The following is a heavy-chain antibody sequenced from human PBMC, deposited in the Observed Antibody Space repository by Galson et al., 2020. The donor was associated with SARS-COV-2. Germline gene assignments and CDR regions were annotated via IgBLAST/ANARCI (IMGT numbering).Heavy chain of an antibody. D-gene: IGHD3-9*01. CDR2: ISNAGGT. Sequence: ASETLSLTCTVSGVSVTNYYWAWVRQSPGKGLEWIGYISNAGGTNYNFNPSLHGRVTILMDTSKNQFSLRLTSVTAADTAVYYCARHGGQRYSDWEWFFNLWGRGSLVTVSS. CDR1: GVSVTNYY. J-gene: IGHJ2*01. V-gene: IGHV4-59*08. CDR3: ARHGGQRYSDWEWFFNL.